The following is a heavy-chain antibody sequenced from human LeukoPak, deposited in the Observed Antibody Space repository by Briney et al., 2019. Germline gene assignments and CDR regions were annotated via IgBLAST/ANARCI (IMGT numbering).Heavy chain of an antibody. CDR2: TSSRSTNI. V-gene: IGHV3-48*01. D-gene: IGHD3-22*01. Sequence: PGGSLRPSCSASGFTFSWYSMNWVRQAPGKGLEWVSYTSSRSTNIYYTDSVKGRFTISRDNAKNSLYLQMNSLRAEDTAVYHCARVIWYYNDNSGPNYMDVWGKGTTVTVSS. J-gene: IGHJ6*03. CDR3: ARVIWYYNDNSGPNYMDV. CDR1: GFTFSWYS.